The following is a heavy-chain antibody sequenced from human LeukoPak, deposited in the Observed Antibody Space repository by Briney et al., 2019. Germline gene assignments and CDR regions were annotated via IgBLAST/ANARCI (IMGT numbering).Heavy chain of an antibody. CDR2: DSFNGRVQ. D-gene: IGHD2-15*01. J-gene: IGHJ2*01. CDR3: AKEGGPDNWYFDL. V-gene: IGHV3-30*18. CDR1: GFAFNTYG. Sequence: GGSLRLSCPASGFAFNTYGLQWVRQAPGKGLEWVAVDSFNGRVQYYADSVRGRFTISRDNSKNTLYLQMNSLRAEDTAVYYCAKEGGPDNWYFDLWGRGTLATVSS.